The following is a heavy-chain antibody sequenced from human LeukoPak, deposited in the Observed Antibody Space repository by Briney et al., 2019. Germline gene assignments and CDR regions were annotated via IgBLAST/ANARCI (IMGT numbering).Heavy chain of an antibody. CDR3: AREAAGDSHGYSRTDY. CDR1: GGTFSSYT. D-gene: IGHD5-18*01. CDR2: ISAYNGNT. V-gene: IGHV1-18*01. J-gene: IGHJ4*02. Sequence: GASVKVSCKASGGTFSSYTISWVRQAPGQGLEWMGWISAYNGNTNYAQNLQGGVTMTTDTSTSTAYMELRSLRSDETAVYYCAREAAGDSHGYSRTDYWGQGTLVSVSS.